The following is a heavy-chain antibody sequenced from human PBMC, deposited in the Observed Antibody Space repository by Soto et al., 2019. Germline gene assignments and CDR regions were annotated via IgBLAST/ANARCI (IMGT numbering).Heavy chain of an antibody. J-gene: IGHJ4*02. CDR3: ARGRGIRGVITPYFDY. Sequence: GGSLRLSCAASGFTFSSYGMHWVRQAPGKGLEWVAVIWYDGSNKYYADSVKGRFTISRDNSKNTLYLQMNSLRAEDTAVYYCARGRGIRGVITPYFDYWGQGTLVTVSS. CDR2: IWYDGSNK. D-gene: IGHD3-10*01. CDR1: GFTFSSYG. V-gene: IGHV3-33*01.